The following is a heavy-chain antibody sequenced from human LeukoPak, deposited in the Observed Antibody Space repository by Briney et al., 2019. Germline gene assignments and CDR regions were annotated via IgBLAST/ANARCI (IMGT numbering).Heavy chain of an antibody. D-gene: IGHD2-2*01. CDR3: ARMGAVVVPAAPSDYYFDY. V-gene: IGHV3-33*01. J-gene: IGHJ4*02. CDR2: IWYDGSNK. CDR1: GFTFSSYG. Sequence: PGGSLRLSCAASGFTFSSYGMHWVRQAPGKGLEWEAVIWYDGSNKYYADSVKGRFTISRDNSKNTLYLQMNSLRAEDTAVYYCARMGAVVVPAAPSDYYFDYWGQGTLVTVSS.